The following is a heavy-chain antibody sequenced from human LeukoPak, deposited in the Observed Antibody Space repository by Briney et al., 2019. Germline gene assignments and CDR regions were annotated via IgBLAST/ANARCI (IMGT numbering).Heavy chain of an antibody. CDR2: ISAYNDNT. V-gene: IGHV1-18*04. J-gene: IGHJ6*03. D-gene: IGHD2-15*01. Sequence: ASVKVSCKASGYTFTGYYMHWVRQAPGQGLEWMGWISAYNDNTNYAQNLQDRVTMTTDASTSTVYMELGSLGSDDTAVYYCARDLGLGYCSGGSYSYYYYYYMDVWGKGTTVTISS. CDR3: ARDLGLGYCSGGSYSYYYYYYMDV. CDR1: GYTFTGYY.